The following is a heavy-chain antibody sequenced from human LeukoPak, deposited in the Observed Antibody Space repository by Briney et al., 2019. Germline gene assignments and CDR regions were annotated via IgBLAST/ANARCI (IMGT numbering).Heavy chain of an antibody. V-gene: IGHV3-74*01. Sequence: GGSLRLSCAASGFTFSSYWMHWVRQAPGKGLVWVSRINSDGSSTSYADSVKGRFTISRDNAKNSLYVQMNSLRAEDTAVYYCARAAIAAARIYYYMDVWGKGTTVTVSS. D-gene: IGHD6-13*01. CDR3: ARAAIAAARIYYYMDV. CDR2: INSDGSST. CDR1: GFTFSSYW. J-gene: IGHJ6*03.